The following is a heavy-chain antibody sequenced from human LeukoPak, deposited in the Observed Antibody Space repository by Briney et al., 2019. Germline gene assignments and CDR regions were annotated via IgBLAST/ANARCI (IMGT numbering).Heavy chain of an antibody. D-gene: IGHD1-26*01. V-gene: IGHV3-23*01. J-gene: IGHJ4*02. Sequence: GGSLRLSCAASGFTFSNYAMNWVRQAPGRGLEWVSAISGSGGSTYYADSVKGRFTISRDNSKNALYLQMNSLRAEDTAVYYCAKDLAGSGSYSFDYWGQGTLVTVSS. CDR1: GFTFSNYA. CDR3: AKDLAGSGSYSFDY. CDR2: ISGSGGST.